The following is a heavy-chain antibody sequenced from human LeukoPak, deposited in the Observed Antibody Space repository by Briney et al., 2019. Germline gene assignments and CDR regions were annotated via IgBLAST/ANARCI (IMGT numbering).Heavy chain of an antibody. D-gene: IGHD1-26*01. CDR3: ARTSGSYSGVNWFDP. J-gene: IGHJ5*02. Sequence: ASVKVSCKASGYTFTNYGISWVRQAPGQGLEWMGWISAYNSNTNYAQRLQGRVTMTTDTSTSTAYMEVRSLRPDDTAVFYCARTSGSYSGVNWFDPWGQGTLVTVSS. CDR1: GYTFTNYG. CDR2: ISAYNSNT. V-gene: IGHV1-18*01.